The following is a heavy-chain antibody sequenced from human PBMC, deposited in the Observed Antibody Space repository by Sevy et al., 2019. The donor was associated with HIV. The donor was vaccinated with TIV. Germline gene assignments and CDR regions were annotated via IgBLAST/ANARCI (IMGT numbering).Heavy chain of an antibody. CDR1: GGSFSGYY. CDR3: ASGVLRSLAGEKRYYYYYGMDV. Sequence: SETLSLTCAVYGGSFSGYYWSWIRQPPGKGLEWIGEINHSGSTNYNPSLKSRVTISVDTSKNQFSLKLSSVTAADTAVYYCASGVLRSLAGEKRYYYYYGMDVWGQGTTVTVSS. J-gene: IGHJ6*02. D-gene: IGHD3-3*01. V-gene: IGHV4-34*01. CDR2: INHSGST.